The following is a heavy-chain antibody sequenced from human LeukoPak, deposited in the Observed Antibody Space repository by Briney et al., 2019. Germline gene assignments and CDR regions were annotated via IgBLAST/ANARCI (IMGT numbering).Heavy chain of an antibody. CDR2: IRDSGEA. D-gene: IGHD3/OR15-3a*01. Sequence: PGGSLGLSCAVSGFRVSDYYMSWVRQAPGKGLEWVGLIRDSGEAFYADFARGRFAISRDESENTLYPQMNSLRVEDTAVYFCARDRAANQDWVEFDPWGQGTPVIVSS. J-gene: IGHJ5*02. CDR3: ARDRAANQDWVEFDP. CDR1: GFRVSDYY. V-gene: IGHV3-66*03.